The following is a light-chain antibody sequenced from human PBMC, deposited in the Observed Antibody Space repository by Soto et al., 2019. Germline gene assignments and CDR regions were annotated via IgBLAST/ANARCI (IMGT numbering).Light chain of an antibody. CDR2: SNN. Sequence: QSVLTQPPSASGTPGQRVTISCSGSSSNIGSNTVTWYQQLPGTAPKLLIYSNNKRPSGVPDRFSGSKSGTSASLAISGLQSEDEADYYCAAWDDSLNGPGVFGGGTKVTVL. V-gene: IGLV1-44*01. CDR1: SSNIGSNT. CDR3: AAWDDSLNGPGV. J-gene: IGLJ2*01.